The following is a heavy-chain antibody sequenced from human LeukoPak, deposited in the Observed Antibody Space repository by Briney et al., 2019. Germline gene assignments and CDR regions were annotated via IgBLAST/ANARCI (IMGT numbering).Heavy chain of an antibody. D-gene: IGHD2-21*01. CDR3: AKWGYCGGDCYFAEYFQH. V-gene: IGHV3-30*02. CDR2: IRYDGSNK. CDR1: GFTFSSYG. Sequence: PGGSLRLSCAASGFTFSSYGMHWVRQAPGKGLEWVAFIRYDGSNKYYADSVKGRFTISRDNSKNTLYLQMNSLRAEDTAVYYCAKWGYCGGDCYFAEYFQHWGQGTLVTVSS. J-gene: IGHJ1*01.